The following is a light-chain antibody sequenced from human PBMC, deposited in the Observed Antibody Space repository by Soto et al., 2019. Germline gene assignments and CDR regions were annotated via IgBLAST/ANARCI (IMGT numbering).Light chain of an antibody. J-gene: IGLJ2*01. V-gene: IGLV1-40*01. Sequence: QSVLTQPPSVSGVPGQRVTISCTGNNSNLGAGYDVHWYQQLPGAAPKLVVFGNRNRPSGVSHRFSGSKSGNTASLTISGLQAEDEAMYFCSSSTNTNTLVIFGGGTKLTVL. CDR2: GNR. CDR3: SSSTNTNTLVI. CDR1: NSNLGAGYD.